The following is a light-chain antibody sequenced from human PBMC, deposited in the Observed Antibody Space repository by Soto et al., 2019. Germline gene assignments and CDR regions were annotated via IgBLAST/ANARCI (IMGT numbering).Light chain of an antibody. CDR3: QQGSSTLT. J-gene: IGKJ4*01. CDR2: GAS. Sequence: DIQMTQSPSSLSASVGDRVTITCRASQSINRYLNWYQQKPGTAPKLLISGASSLQSGVPSRFSGSGSGTDFTLTISRLQPEDFATYYCQQGSSTLTCGGGTKVEIK. V-gene: IGKV1-39*01. CDR1: QSINRY.